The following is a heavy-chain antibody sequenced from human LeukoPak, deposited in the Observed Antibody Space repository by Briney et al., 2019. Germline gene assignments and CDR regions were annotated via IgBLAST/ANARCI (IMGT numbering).Heavy chain of an antibody. Sequence: ASVRVSCKASGYTFTGYYMHWVRQAPGQGLEWMGWINPNSGGTNYAQKFQGRVTMTRDTSISTAYMELSRLRSDDTAAYYCARGQWLASYFDYWGQGTLVTVSS. CDR1: GYTFTGYY. V-gene: IGHV1-2*02. J-gene: IGHJ4*02. CDR3: ARGQWLASYFDY. D-gene: IGHD6-19*01. CDR2: INPNSGGT.